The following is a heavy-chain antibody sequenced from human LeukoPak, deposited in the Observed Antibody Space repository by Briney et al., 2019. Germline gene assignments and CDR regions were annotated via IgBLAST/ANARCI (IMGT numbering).Heavy chain of an antibody. D-gene: IGHD2-2*01. CDR3: ARTGYCSSTSCYDYYYYYMDV. V-gene: IGHV1-69*05. Sequence: SVRVSCKASGGTFSSYAISWVRQAPGQGLEWMGGIIPIFGTANYAQKFQGRVTITTDESTSTAYMELSSLRSEDTAVYYCARTGYCSSTSCYDYYYYYMDVWGKGTTVTVSS. CDR1: GGTFSSYA. J-gene: IGHJ6*03. CDR2: IIPIFGTA.